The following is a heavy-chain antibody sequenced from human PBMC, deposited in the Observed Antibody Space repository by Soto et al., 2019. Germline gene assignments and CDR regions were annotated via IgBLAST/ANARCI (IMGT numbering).Heavy chain of an antibody. D-gene: IGHD6-19*01. V-gene: IGHV3-48*02. Sequence: VQLVESGGGLVQPGGSLRLSCAASGFTFSSYSMNWVRQAPGKGLEWVSYISSSSSTIYYADSVKGRFTISRDNAKNSLYLQMNSLRDEDTAVYYCARIVWGQWLARYYFDYWGQGTLVTVSS. CDR1: GFTFSSYS. CDR3: ARIVWGQWLARYYFDY. CDR2: ISSSSSTI. J-gene: IGHJ4*02.